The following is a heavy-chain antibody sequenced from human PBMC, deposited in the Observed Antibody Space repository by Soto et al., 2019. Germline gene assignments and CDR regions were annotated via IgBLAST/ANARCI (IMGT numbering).Heavy chain of an antibody. V-gene: IGHV1-18*01. Sequence: ASVKVSCKASGYTFTNFGVTWVRQAPGQGLEWMGWISAYTDDPNYAQKFQGRVTMPIDTSTSTAYMDLRSLTSADTAVYYGARVIAGAEAWCDPWGKGALVAV. D-gene: IGHD6-13*01. CDR1: GYTFTNFG. CDR3: ARVIAGAEAWCDP. CDR2: ISAYTDDP. J-gene: IGHJ5*02.